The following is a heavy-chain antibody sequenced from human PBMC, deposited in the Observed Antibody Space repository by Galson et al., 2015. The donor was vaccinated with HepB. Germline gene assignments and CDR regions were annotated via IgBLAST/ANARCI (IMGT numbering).Heavy chain of an antibody. CDR2: IRTSNDNT. J-gene: IGHJ6*02. V-gene: IGHV3-23*01. D-gene: IGHD2/OR15-2a*01. CDR3: AKGLSMDV. Sequence: SLRLSCAASGFTFSSYAMSWVRQAPGKGLEWVSTIRTSNDNTYYADSVKGRFTISRDNSKNTLYLQMNSLRAEDTAVYYCAKGLSMDVWGQGTTVTVSS. CDR1: GFTFSSYA.